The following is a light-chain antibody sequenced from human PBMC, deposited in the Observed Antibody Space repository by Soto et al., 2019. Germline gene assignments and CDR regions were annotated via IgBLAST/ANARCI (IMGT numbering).Light chain of an antibody. V-gene: IGLV2-14*01. J-gene: IGLJ1*01. CDR1: SSDVGGYNY. Sequence: QSALTQPASVSGSPGQSITISCTGTSSDVGGYNYVSWYQQHPGKAPKLMIYDVNSRPSGVSNRFSGSKSGNTASLTISGLQAEDEADYYCSSYTSSSTRVFGTGTKVTVL. CDR2: DVN. CDR3: SSYTSSSTRV.